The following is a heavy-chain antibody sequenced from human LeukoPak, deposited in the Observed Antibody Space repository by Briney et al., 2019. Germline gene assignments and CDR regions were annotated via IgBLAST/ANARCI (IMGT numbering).Heavy chain of an antibody. CDR3: ARGQLRD. Sequence: GGSLRLSCAASGFTFSSYSMNWVRQAPGKGLEWVSSISSSSSYMYYADSVKGRFTISRDNAKNSLYLQINSLRAEDTAVYYCARGQLRDWGQGTLVTVSS. D-gene: IGHD1-1*01. J-gene: IGHJ4*02. CDR1: GFTFSSYS. CDR2: ISSSSSYM. V-gene: IGHV3-21*01.